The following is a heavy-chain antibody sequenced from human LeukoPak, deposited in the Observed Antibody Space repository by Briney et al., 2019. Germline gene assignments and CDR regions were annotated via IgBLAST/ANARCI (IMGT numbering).Heavy chain of an antibody. D-gene: IGHD1-26*01. Sequence: GGSLRLSCAASGFTFSRYWMTWVRQAPGKGLEWVANIKQDGSEEYYVDSVKGRFTVSRDNAENSVYLQMNSLRDEDTAVYYCARDGGGSYSRAFDIWGQGTMVIVSS. CDR3: ARDGGGSYSRAFDI. J-gene: IGHJ3*02. CDR1: GFTFSRYW. V-gene: IGHV3-7*01. CDR2: IKQDGSEE.